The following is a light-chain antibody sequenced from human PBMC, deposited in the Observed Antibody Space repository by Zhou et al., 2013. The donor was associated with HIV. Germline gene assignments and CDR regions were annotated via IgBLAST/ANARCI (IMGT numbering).Light chain of an antibody. Sequence: EIVLTQSPGTLSLSPGERATLSCRASQSVSSSYLAWYQQKPGQAPRLLIYGASSRATGIPDRFSGSGSGTDFTLTISRLEPEDFAVYYCQDRKTFGPGTKVDLK. J-gene: IGKJ3*01. CDR2: GAS. V-gene: IGKV3-20*01. CDR3: QDRKT. CDR1: QSVSSSY.